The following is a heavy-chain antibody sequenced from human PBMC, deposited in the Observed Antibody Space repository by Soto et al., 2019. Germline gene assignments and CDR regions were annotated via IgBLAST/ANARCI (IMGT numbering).Heavy chain of an antibody. CDR2: IYYSGST. V-gene: IGHV4-30-4*01. J-gene: IGHJ6*02. CDR1: GGSISSGDYY. D-gene: IGHD5-18*01. Sequence: SETLSLTCTVSGGSISSGDYYWSWIRQPPGKGLEWIGYIYYSGSTYYNPSLKSRVTISVDTSKNQFSLKLSSVTAADTAVYYCARMATWIQPLHGYYYGMDVWGQGTTVTVSS. CDR3: ARMATWIQPLHGYYYGMDV.